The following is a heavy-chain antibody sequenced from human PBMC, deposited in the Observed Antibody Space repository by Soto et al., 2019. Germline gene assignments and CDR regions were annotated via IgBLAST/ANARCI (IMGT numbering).Heavy chain of an antibody. J-gene: IGHJ4*02. CDR2: ISGSGGNT. Sequence: QAGGSLRLSCAASGFTFSSYAMSWVRQAPGEGLEWVSTISGSGGNTHYADSVKGRFSISRDNSKNTLYIQMNSLRAEDTAVYYCAKDYGSSRYFFEYWGQGALVTVSS. V-gene: IGHV3-23*01. D-gene: IGHD6-19*01. CDR3: AKDYGSSRYFFEY. CDR1: GFTFSSYA.